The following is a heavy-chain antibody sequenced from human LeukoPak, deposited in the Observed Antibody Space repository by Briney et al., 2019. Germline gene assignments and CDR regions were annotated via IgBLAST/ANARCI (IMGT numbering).Heavy chain of an antibody. CDR2: IYYSGST. J-gene: IGHJ3*02. Sequence: SGTLSLTCAVSGGSISCSNWWSWVRQPPGKGLEWIGYIYYSGSTNYNPSLKSRVTISVDTSKNQFSLKLSSVTAADTAVYYCARDRSGSYFGDDDAFDIWGRGTTVTVSS. CDR3: ARDRSGSYFGDDDAFDI. V-gene: IGHV4-4*02. CDR1: GGSISCSNW. D-gene: IGHD1-26*01.